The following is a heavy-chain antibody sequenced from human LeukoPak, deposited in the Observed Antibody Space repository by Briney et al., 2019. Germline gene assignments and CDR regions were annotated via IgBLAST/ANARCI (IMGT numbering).Heavy chain of an antibody. V-gene: IGHV3-7*01. CDR2: IKRDGTEK. D-gene: IGHD3-22*01. J-gene: IGHJ3*02. Sequence: GGSLRLSCAASGLSFRSYSMSWVRQAPGKGLEWVANIKRDGTEKYYVGSVEGRFTISRDNAKNSLYLQMNSLRAEDTAVYYCTRRYNYDSSGYYYVRDAFDIWGQGTMVTVSS. CDR3: TRRYNYDSSGYYYVRDAFDI. CDR1: GLSFRSYS.